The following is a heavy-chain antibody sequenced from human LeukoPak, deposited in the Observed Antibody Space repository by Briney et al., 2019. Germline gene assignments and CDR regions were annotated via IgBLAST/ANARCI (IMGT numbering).Heavy chain of an antibody. Sequence: QPGGSLRLSCEASGFTFSRYEMNWVRQAPGKGLDWVSSISSGGSDRYYADSVKGRFTISRDFVKNSLYLQMNSLRAEDTAVYYCARTGTYYYDTWGQGTLVTVSS. J-gene: IGHJ4*02. CDR3: ARTGTYYYDT. D-gene: IGHD3-22*01. CDR1: GFTFSRYE. V-gene: IGHV3-48*03. CDR2: ISSGGSDR.